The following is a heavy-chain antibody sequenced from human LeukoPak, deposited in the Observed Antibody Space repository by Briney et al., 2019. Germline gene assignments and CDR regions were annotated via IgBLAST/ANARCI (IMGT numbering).Heavy chain of an antibody. CDR2: IHPNSGGT. CDR3: ARVHGSGSFRYYYYYYMDV. V-gene: IGHV1-2*02. CDR1: GYAFTGYY. J-gene: IGHJ6*03. Sequence: ASVKVSCKASGYAFTGYYIHWVRQAPGQGLEWMGWIHPNSGGTNYAQKFQGRVTMTRDTSISTAYMELRSLRSDDTAVYYCARVHGSGSFRYYYYYYMDVWGKGTTVTISS. D-gene: IGHD3-10*01.